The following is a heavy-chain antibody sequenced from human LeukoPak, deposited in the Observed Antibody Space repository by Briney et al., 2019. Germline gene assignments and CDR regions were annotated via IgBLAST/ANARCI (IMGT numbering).Heavy chain of an antibody. J-gene: IGHJ5*02. Sequence: GGSLRHPCAASGFTFSSHTKNWLRQPPGKALESVSSLSSCSNHIYYSDSVKGRFTISRDSAKSSLFLQMYSLRAEDTAVYYCARAWVGTFDPWGQGTLVTVSS. D-gene: IGHD3-10*01. CDR1: GFTFSSHT. CDR3: ARAWVGTFDP. CDR2: LSSCSNHI. V-gene: IGHV3-21*01.